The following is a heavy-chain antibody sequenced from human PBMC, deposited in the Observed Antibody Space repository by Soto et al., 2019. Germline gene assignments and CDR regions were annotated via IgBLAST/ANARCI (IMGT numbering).Heavy chain of an antibody. CDR1: GGSISSGGYS. CDR3: AREGGSGSPEWYFDL. J-gene: IGHJ2*01. D-gene: IGHD1-26*01. V-gene: IGHV4-30-2*01. Sequence: QLQLQESGSGLVKPSQTLSLTCAVSGGSISSGGYSWSWIRQPPGKGLEWIGYIFPSGSTYYNPSLKSRVTISIDNSKNQFSLRLTSVTAADTAVYYCAREGGSGSPEWYFDLRGRGTLVTVSS. CDR2: IFPSGST.